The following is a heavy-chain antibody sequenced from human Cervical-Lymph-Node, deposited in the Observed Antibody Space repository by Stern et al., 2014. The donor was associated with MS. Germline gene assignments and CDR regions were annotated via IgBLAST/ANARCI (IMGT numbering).Heavy chain of an antibody. J-gene: IGHJ5*02. CDR1: GFTFSSYS. Sequence: EMQLVESGGGLVKPGGSLRLSCAASGFTFSSYSMNWVRQAPGQGLEWVSSISSSSSYIYYADSVKGRFTISRDNAKNSLYLQMNSLRAEDTAVYYCARGGYSSSWYEGDWFDPWGQGTLVTVSS. V-gene: IGHV3-21*01. D-gene: IGHD6-13*01. CDR3: ARGGYSSSWYEGDWFDP. CDR2: ISSSSSYI.